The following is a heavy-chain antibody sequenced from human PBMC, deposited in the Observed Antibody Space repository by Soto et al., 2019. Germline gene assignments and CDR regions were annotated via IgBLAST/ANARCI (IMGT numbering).Heavy chain of an antibody. Sequence: SVKHSSNSPAYSLTSYDINLGRQATGQGLEWMGWMNPKSGNTNFAQRFQGRVTMTRNTSISTAYMELSSLTSEDTAVYYCARKIVVVTSTHLYYYYGMDVWGQGTTVTVSS. D-gene: IGHD2-21*02. V-gene: IGHV1-8*01. CDR1: AYSLTSYD. CDR2: MNPKSGNT. CDR3: ARKIVVVTSTHLYYYYGMDV. J-gene: IGHJ6*02.